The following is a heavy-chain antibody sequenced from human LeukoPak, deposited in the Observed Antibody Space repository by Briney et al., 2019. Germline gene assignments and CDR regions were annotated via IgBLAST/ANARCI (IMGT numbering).Heavy chain of an antibody. CDR1: GFTFSDYY. CDR2: ISAGGNT. V-gene: IGHV3-23*01. CDR3: AKDYIRRAWD. J-gene: IGHJ4*02. D-gene: IGHD3-16*01. Sequence: GGPLRLSCAASGFTFSDYYMSWIRQAPGKGLEWVSAISAGGNTYYADSVKGRFTISRDNSKNTLYLQMSSLSAEDTALYYCAKDYIRRAWDWGQGTLVTVSS.